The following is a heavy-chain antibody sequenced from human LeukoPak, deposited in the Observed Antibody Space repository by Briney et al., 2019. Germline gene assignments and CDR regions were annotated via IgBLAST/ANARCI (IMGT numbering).Heavy chain of an antibody. CDR2: IGRSGADT. J-gene: IGHJ4*02. CDR3: TKDARATPDGFDY. CDR1: GFTFSSYA. Sequence: GGSLRLSCAASGFTFSSYAMSWVRQAPGKGLEWVAGIGRSGADTYYTDSVKGRFTISRDNPKNILYLQMNNLRGDDTAVFYCTKDARATPDGFDYWGQGTLVTVSS. D-gene: IGHD2-15*01. V-gene: IGHV3-23*01.